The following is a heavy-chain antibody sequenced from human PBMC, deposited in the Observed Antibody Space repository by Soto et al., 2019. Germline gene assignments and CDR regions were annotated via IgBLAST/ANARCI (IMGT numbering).Heavy chain of an antibody. D-gene: IGHD6-13*01. CDR2: TYYRSKWYN. CDR3: ARDRSSSWPHYYYYGMDV. V-gene: IGHV6-1*01. CDR1: GDSVSSNSAG. Sequence: PSQTLSLTCAITGDSVSSNSAGWSWVRQSPSRGLEWLGRTYYRSKWYNEYAVSVRGRITINPDTSKNQYSLQLNSVTPEDTAVYYCARDRSSSWPHYYYYGMDVWGQGTTVTVSS. J-gene: IGHJ6*02.